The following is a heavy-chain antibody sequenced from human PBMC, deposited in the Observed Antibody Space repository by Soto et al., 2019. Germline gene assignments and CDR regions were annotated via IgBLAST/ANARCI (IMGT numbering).Heavy chain of an antibody. J-gene: IGHJ4*02. CDR1: GFTFNNYA. D-gene: IGHD2-2*01. V-gene: IGHV3-23*01. Sequence: GGSLRLSCAASGFTFNNYAMSWVRQAPGKGLEWVSGITSADKTYYPGSVEGRFTISRDSSTNTLYLQMNSLRAEDTAVYYCAKGTLGYCFTTNCYPFDYWGQGTLVTVSS. CDR3: AKGTLGYCFTTNCYPFDY. CDR2: ITSADKT.